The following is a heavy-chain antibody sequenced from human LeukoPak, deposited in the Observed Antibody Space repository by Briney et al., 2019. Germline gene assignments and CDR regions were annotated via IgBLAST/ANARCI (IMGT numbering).Heavy chain of an antibody. D-gene: IGHD4-11*01. CDR3: ARDRSNSDF. CDR1: GYKFKTFG. V-gene: IGHV1-18*01. CDR2: IRADKSKT. Sequence: ASVKVSCKTSGYKFKTFGISWMRQPPGQGLEWMGWIRADKSKTDYTQEFQDRVTLAIDTSTSTAYMELMSLTSDDTVTYLSARDRSNSDFWGQGTLVTVS. J-gene: IGHJ4*02.